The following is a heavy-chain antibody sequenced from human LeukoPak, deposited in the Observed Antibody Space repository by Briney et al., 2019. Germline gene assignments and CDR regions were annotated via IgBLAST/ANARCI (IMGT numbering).Heavy chain of an antibody. CDR2: IYTSGST. CDR1: GGSFSGYY. J-gene: IGHJ3*02. V-gene: IGHV4-59*10. CDR3: ARGQPPARLQDDAFDI. Sequence: SETLSLTCAVYGGSFSGYYWSWIRQPAGKGLEWIGRIYTSGSTNYNPSLKSRVTISVDTSKNQFSLKLSSVTAADTAVYYCARGQPPARLQDDAFDIWGQGTMVTVSS. D-gene: IGHD4-11*01.